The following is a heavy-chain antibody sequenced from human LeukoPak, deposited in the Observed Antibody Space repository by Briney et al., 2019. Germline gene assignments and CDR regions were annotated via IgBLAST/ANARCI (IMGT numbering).Heavy chain of an antibody. CDR3: ARESSLTHDY. V-gene: IGHV3-64*01. D-gene: IGHD1-14*01. J-gene: IGHJ4*02. CDR1: GFTFSSYA. CDR2: ISSNGGST. Sequence: GGSLRLSCAASGFTFSSYAMHWVRQAPGKGLEYVSAISSNGGSTYYANSVKGRFTISRDNSKNTLYLQMGSLRAEDMAVYYCARESSLTHDYWGQGTLVTVSS.